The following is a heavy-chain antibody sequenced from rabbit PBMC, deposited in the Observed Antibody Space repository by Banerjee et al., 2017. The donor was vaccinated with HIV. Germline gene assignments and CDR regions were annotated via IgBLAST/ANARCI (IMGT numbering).Heavy chain of an antibody. CDR3: ARFNYPSSSDYYGYFDL. J-gene: IGHJ4*01. V-gene: IGHV1S45*01. Sequence: QQQLVESGGGLVKPEGSLTLTCKASGFDLSNYYMSWVRQAPGKGLEWIACIYAGSSGNTYYASWAKGRFTISKTSSTTVTLQMTSLTAADTATYFCARFNYPSSSDYYGYFDLWGPGTLVTVS. CDR2: IYAGSSGNT. CDR1: GFDLSNYYM. D-gene: IGHD1-1*01.